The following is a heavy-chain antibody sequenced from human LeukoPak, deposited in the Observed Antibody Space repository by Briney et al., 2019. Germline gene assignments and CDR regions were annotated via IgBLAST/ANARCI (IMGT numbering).Heavy chain of an antibody. CDR2: IHYSGSS. CDR1: GGSITSKNYY. CDR3: ARQQGYYDFETATAFPPYYFDS. D-gene: IGHD3-3*01. V-gene: IGHV4-39*01. J-gene: IGHJ4*02. Sequence: SETLSLTCTVPGGSITSKNYYWGWIRQSPGKGLEWIGSIHYSGSSYYNPSLKRRVFISVDTSKSQFFLRVSSVTVTDTAIYYCARQQGYYDFETATAFPPYYFDSWGQGTLVTSSS.